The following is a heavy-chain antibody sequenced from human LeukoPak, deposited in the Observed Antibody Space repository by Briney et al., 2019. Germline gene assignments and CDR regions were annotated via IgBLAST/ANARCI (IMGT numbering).Heavy chain of an antibody. CDR2: ISGSGGST. J-gene: IGHJ4*02. D-gene: IGHD6-19*01. CDR1: GFTFSSYG. Sequence: QSGGSLRLSCAASGFTFSSYGMSWVRQAPGKGLEWVSAISGSGGSTYYADSVKGRFTISRDNSKNTLYLQMNSLRAEDTAVYYCAKGQSYSSGWYFANYWGQGTLVTVSS. V-gene: IGHV3-23*01. CDR3: AKGQSYSSGWYFANY.